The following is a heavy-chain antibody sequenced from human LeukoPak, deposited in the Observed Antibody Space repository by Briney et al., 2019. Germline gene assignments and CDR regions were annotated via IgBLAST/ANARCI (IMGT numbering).Heavy chain of an antibody. CDR3: TTDLGTYYHGSQRLIPIDY. D-gene: IGHD3-10*01. CDR2: IKSKTDGETT. Sequence: GGSLRLSCAASGFTFSNAWMSWVRQAPGKGLEWIGRIKSKTDGETTNYAEPVRGRFTISRDDSKSAVYLQMNSLKIEDTAVYYCTTDLGTYYHGSQRLIPIDYWGQGTLVTVSS. CDR1: GFTFSNAW. J-gene: IGHJ4*02. V-gene: IGHV3-15*01.